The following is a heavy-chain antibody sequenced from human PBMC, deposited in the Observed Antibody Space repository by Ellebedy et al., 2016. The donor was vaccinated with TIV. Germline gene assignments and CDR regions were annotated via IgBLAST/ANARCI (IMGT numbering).Heavy chain of an antibody. CDR2: IYYSGST. J-gene: IGHJ4*02. V-gene: IGHV4-59*01. D-gene: IGHD6-19*01. Sequence: MPWGSLRLSCTVSGGSISSYYWSWIRQPPGKGLEWIGYIYYSGSTNYNPSLKSRVSIAVDTSKKQISLKLSSVTAADTAVYYCARSSGWDRFDYWGQGTLVTVSS. CDR1: GGSISSYY. CDR3: ARSSGWDRFDY.